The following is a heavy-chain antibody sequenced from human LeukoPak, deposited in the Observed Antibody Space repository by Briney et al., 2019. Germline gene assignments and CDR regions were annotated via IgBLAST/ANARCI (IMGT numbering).Heavy chain of an antibody. CDR3: AKVPGSSGWLEAFDM. J-gene: IGHJ3*02. CDR2: ISGSGGST. D-gene: IGHD6-19*01. Sequence: GGSLRLPCAASGFTFSSYAMSWVRQAPGKGLEWVSAISGSGGSTYYADSVKGRFTISRDNSKKTLFLQMNSLRAEDTAVYYCAKVPGSSGWLEAFDMWGHGTMVTVSS. V-gene: IGHV3-23*01. CDR1: GFTFSSYA.